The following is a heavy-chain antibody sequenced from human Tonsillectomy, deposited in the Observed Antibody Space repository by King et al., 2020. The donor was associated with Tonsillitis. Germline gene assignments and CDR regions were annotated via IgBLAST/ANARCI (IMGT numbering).Heavy chain of an antibody. D-gene: IGHD3-22*01. V-gene: IGHV1-69*12. Sequence: QLVQSGAEVKKPGSSVKVSCKASGGTFSSYTISWVRQAPGQGLEWMGGIIPSIGIPNYAQKFQGRVTITADESTNTAYMELSSLRSEDTAVYYCAREKADSSGANYWGQGTLVIVSS. CDR3: AREKADSSGANY. CDR1: GGTFSSYT. J-gene: IGHJ4*02. CDR2: IIPSIGIP.